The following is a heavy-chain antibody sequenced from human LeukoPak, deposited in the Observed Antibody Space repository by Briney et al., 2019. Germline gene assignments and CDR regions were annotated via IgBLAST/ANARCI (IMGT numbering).Heavy chain of an antibody. CDR1: GCIFSIYA. CDR2: INPNTGNP. D-gene: IGHD1-7*01. Sequence: GASVKVSCKASGCIFSIYAMIWVRQAPGQGLELMGWINPNTGNPTYAQGFTGRFVFSLDTSVSTAYLQISSLKPEDTAVYYCARDYTVAIGTTTYFQHWGQGTLVTVSS. J-gene: IGHJ1*01. CDR3: ARDYTVAIGTTTYFQH. V-gene: IGHV7-4-1*02.